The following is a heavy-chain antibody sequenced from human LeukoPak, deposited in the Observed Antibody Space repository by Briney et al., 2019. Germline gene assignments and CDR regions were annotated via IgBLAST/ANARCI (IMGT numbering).Heavy chain of an antibody. CDR2: IYYSGTT. Sequence: SETLSLTCTVSGGSISSYYWSWIRQPPGKGLEWIGFIYYSGTTNYNPSLKSRVTISVDTSRTQLSLKLSSVPAADTAVYYCARSIHFSGWYYDYWGQGTLVTVSS. J-gene: IGHJ4*02. D-gene: IGHD6-19*01. V-gene: IGHV4-59*01. CDR1: GGSISSYY. CDR3: ARSIHFSGWYYDY.